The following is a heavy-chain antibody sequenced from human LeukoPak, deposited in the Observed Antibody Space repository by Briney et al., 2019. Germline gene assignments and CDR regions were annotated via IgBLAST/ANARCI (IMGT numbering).Heavy chain of an antibody. J-gene: IGHJ4*02. V-gene: IGHV3-23*01. CDR1: GFTYSTYA. D-gene: IGHD5-12*01. Sequence: GGSLRLSCAASGFTYSTYAVSWVRQAPGKGLDWVSAISDTGSATYYADSVRSRFTISRDNAKNSLYLQMNSLRAEDTAVYYCARGGGYDPFDYWGQGTLVTVSS. CDR3: ARGGGYDPFDY. CDR2: ISDTGSAT.